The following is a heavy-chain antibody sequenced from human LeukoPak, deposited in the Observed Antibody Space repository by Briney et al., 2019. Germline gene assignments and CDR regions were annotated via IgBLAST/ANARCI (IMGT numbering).Heavy chain of an antibody. V-gene: IGHV3-30*18. CDR3: AKDTYSGSYLHFDY. CDR2: ISYDGSNK. Sequence: GGSLRLSCAASGFTFSSYGMHWVRQAPGKGLEWVAVISYDGSNKYYADSVKGRFTISRDNSKNTLYLQTNSLRAEDTAVYYCAKDTYSGSYLHFDYWGQGTLVTVSS. CDR1: GFTFSSYG. D-gene: IGHD1-26*01. J-gene: IGHJ4*02.